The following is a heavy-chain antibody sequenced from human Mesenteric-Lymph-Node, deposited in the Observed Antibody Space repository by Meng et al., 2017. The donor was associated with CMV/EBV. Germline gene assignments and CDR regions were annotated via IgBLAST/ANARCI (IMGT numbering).Heavy chain of an antibody. J-gene: IGHJ4*02. CDR3: ARADFWSGYSY. CDR1: GGSISSGGYY. V-gene: IGHV4-31*11. D-gene: IGHD3-3*01. CDR2: ITYSGST. Sequence: LRLSCAVSGGSISSGGYYWSWIRQHPGKGLEWIGYITYSGSTLYNPSLRSRVIISVDTSKNYFSLKVNSVTAADTAVYYCARADFWSGYSYWGQGTLVTVSS.